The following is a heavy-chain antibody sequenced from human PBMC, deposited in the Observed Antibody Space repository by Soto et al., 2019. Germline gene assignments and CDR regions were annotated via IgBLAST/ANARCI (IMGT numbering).Heavy chain of an antibody. CDR2: ISYDGRKE. CDR1: GFTFRNYA. V-gene: IGHV3-30*04. D-gene: IGHD2-2*01. CDR3: ARVRYWSSPSCFRDLNY. Sequence: QVQLVESGGGVVQPGKSLRLSCAASGFTFRNYAMYWVRQAPGKGLEWVALISYDGRKEYHADSVKGRFTISRDNSKNTLHLQMSSLRAGDTAVYYCARVRYWSSPSCFRDLNYWGQGTLVTVSS. J-gene: IGHJ4*02.